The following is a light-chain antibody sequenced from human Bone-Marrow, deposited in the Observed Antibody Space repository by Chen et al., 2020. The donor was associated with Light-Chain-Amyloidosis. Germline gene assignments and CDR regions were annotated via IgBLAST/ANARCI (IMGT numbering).Light chain of an antibody. V-gene: IGKV1-33*01. J-gene: IGKJ3*01. CDR3: QQYDNLIFT. CDR1: QDISNY. Sequence: DIQMTQSPSSLSASVGDRVTITCQASQDISNYLNWYQQKPGKAPKRLIYDASNLETGVPSRCSGSGSGTDFTFTISSLQPEDIATYYCQQYDNLIFTFGPGTKVDIK. CDR2: DAS.